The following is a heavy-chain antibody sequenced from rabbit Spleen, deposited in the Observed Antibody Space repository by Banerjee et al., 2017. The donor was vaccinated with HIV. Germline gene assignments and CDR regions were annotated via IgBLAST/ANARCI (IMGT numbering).Heavy chain of an antibody. CDR2: IYAGSGGNT. CDR3: ARSSGSTNYDNL. V-gene: IGHV1S40*01. CDR1: GFSFSSTYY. J-gene: IGHJ4*01. Sequence: QSLEESGGDLVKPGASLTLTCTASGFSFSSTYYMCWVRQAPGKGLEWIACIYAGSGGNTYYASWAKGRFAISKTSSTTVTLQMTSLTAADTATYFCARSSGSTNYDNLWGPGTLVTVS. D-gene: IGHD8-1*01.